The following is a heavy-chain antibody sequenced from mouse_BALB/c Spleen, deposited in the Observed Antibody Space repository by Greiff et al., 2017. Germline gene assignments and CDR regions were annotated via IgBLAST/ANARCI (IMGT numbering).Heavy chain of an antibody. J-gene: IGHJ4*01. D-gene: IGHD1-1*01. Sequence: VQLQQSGAELVKPGASVKLSCKASGYTFTSYYMYWVKQRPGQGLEWIGEINPSNGGTNFNEKFKSKATLTVDKSSSTAYMQLSSLTSEDSAVYYCTRSDGNYYAMDYWGQGTSVTVSS. V-gene: IGHV1S81*02. CDR3: TRSDGNYYAMDY. CDR2: INPSNGGT. CDR1: GYTFTSYY.